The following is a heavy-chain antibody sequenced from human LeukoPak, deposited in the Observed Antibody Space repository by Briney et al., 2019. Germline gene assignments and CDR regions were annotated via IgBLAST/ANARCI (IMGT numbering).Heavy chain of an antibody. V-gene: IGHV3-33*01. CDR3: ARGLSGMDV. CDR2: IWYDGSNK. D-gene: IGHD3-16*02. J-gene: IGHJ6*04. Sequence: PGGSLRLSCAASGFTFSSYGMHWVRQAPGKGLEWVAVIWYDGSNKYYADSVKGRFTISRDNAKNSLYLQMNSLRAEDTAVYYCARGLSGMDVWGKGTTVTVSS. CDR1: GFTFSSYG.